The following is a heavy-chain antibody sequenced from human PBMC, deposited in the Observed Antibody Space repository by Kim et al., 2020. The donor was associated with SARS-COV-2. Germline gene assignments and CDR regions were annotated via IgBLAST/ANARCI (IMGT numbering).Heavy chain of an antibody. J-gene: IGHJ4*02. V-gene: IGHV4-39*01. CDR1: GGSIDTSDYY. Sequence: SETLSLTCTVSGGSIDTSDYYWGWIRQPPGKGLEWIGDVFYNGRTNYNPSLKSRVTMSMDTSKNQFSLNLYSVTATDTAVYYCAAVFEYWGQGILVPVSS. CDR2: VFYNGRT. CDR3: AAVFEY.